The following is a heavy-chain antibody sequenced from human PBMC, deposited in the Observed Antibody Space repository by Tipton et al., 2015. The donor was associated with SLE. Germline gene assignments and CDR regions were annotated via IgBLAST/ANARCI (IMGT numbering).Heavy chain of an antibody. CDR1: GGSFSGYY. CDR3: ARQPGRTTKAYDI. CDR2: INHSGST. J-gene: IGHJ3*02. Sequence: TLSLTCAVYGGSFSGYYWSWIRQPPGKGLEWIGEINHSGSTNYNPSLKSRVTISVDTSKNQFSLKLSSVTAADTAVYYCARQPGRTTKAYDIWGQGTVVTVSS. V-gene: IGHV4-34*01. D-gene: IGHD1-7*01.